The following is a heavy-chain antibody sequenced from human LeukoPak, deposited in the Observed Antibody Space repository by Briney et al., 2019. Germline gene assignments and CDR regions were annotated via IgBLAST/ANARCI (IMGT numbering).Heavy chain of an antibody. Sequence: SETLSLTCAVSGGSISSSNWWSWVRQPPGKGLEWIGEIYHSGGTNYNPSLKSRVTISVDKSKNQFSLNLSSVTAADTAVYYCAKLYSSGNYGVDYWGQGTLVTVSS. CDR2: IYHSGGT. V-gene: IGHV4-4*02. J-gene: IGHJ4*02. D-gene: IGHD6-19*01. CDR3: AKLYSSGNYGVDY. CDR1: GGSISSSNW.